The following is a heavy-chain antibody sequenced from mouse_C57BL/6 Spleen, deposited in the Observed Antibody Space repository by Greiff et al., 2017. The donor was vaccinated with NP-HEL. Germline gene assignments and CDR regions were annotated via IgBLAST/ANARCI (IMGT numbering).Heavy chain of an antibody. Sequence: DVKLVESEGGLVQPGSSMKLSCTASGFTFSDYYMAWVRQVPEKGLEWVANINYDGSSTYYLDSLKSRFIISRDNAKNILYLQMSSLKSEDTATYYCARHGDGSILDYWGQGTTLTVSS. CDR3: ARHGDGSILDY. CDR2: INYDGSST. J-gene: IGHJ2*01. D-gene: IGHD1-1*01. V-gene: IGHV5-16*01. CDR1: GFTFSDYY.